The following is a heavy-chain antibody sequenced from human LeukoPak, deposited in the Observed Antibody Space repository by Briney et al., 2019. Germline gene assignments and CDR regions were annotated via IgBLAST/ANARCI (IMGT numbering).Heavy chain of an antibody. CDR2: VNPNSCSP. J-gene: IGHJ4*02. D-gene: IGHD2-15*01. CDR3: ARTVVVVAANDY. CDR1: GYTFTGYY. Sequence: ASVKVSCKASGYTFTGYYMHWVRQAPRQGLEWMGWVNPNSCSPKYAHELQGTGTLIRGTANSTAYMELSRLRSDDTAVYYCARTVVVVAANDYWGQGTLVTVSS. V-gene: IGHV1-2*02.